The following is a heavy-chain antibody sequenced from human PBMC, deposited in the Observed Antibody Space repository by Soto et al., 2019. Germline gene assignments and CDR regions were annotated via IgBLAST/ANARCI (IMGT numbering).Heavy chain of an antibody. CDR1: GFTFSNYW. Sequence: EVQLLESGGGLVQPGGSLRLSCAASGFTFSNYWMSWVRQAPGKGLEWVANIKEDGSDINYGHSVKGRFTISRDNAKKSRYLQMNSLRDEDTAIYYCARELVLGSKSAFDIWGRGTLVTASS. D-gene: IGHD2-15*01. V-gene: IGHV3-7*04. CDR2: IKEDGSDI. CDR3: ARELVLGSKSAFDI. J-gene: IGHJ3*02.